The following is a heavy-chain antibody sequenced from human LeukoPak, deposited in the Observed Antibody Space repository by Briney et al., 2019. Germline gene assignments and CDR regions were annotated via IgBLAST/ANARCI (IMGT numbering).Heavy chain of an antibody. CDR3: AKARTGYSSGWSTFDI. CDR2: IRYDGSNK. CDR1: GFPFSTFW. D-gene: IGHD6-19*01. J-gene: IGHJ3*02. Sequence: GGSLRLSCAVSGFPFSTFWMSWVRQAPGKGLEWVAFIRYDGSNKDYADSVKGRFTISRDNSKNTLYLQMNSLRAEDTAVYYCAKARTGYSSGWSTFDIWGQGTMVTVSS. V-gene: IGHV3-30*02.